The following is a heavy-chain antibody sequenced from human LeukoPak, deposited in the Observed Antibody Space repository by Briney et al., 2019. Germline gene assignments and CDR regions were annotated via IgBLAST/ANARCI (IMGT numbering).Heavy chain of an antibody. Sequence: KASETLSLTCSVSAGSTSTYYWSWIRQPPGKGLEWIGNIHYSGSTNYNPSLKSRLTILVDTSKNQFSLKLSSVTAADTAVYYCARFFDVGASIIVPIDIGGQGTMVTVSS. V-gene: IGHV4-59*01. CDR3: ARFFDVGASIIVPIDI. CDR2: IHYSGST. D-gene: IGHD1-26*01. CDR1: AGSTSTYY. J-gene: IGHJ3*02.